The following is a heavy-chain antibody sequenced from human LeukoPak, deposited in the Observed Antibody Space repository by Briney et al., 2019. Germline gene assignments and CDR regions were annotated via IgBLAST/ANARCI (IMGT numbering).Heavy chain of an antibody. CDR2: IYTSGST. V-gene: IGHV4-4*07. CDR1: GGSISSYY. Sequence: SETLSLTCTVSGGSISSYYWSWIRQPAGKGLEWIGRIYTSGSTNYNPSLKSRVTMSVDTSKNQFSLKLSSVTAADTAVYYCARLAYCGGDCYSMIGVLDAFDIWGQGTMVTVSS. CDR3: ARLAYCGGDCYSMIGVLDAFDI. J-gene: IGHJ3*02. D-gene: IGHD2-21*02.